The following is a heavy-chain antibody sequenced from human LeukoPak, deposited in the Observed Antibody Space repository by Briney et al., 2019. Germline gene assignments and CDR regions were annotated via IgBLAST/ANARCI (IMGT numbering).Heavy chain of an antibody. V-gene: IGHV3-48*03. CDR1: EFTFSSYE. CDR3: AELGITMIGGV. J-gene: IGHJ6*04. CDR2: ISSSGSTI. Sequence: PGGSLRLSCVASEFTFSSYEMNWVRQAPGKGLEWVSYISSSGSTIYYADSVKGRFTISRDNAKNSLYLQMNSLRAEDTAVYYCAELGITMIGGVWGKGTTVTISS. D-gene: IGHD3-10*02.